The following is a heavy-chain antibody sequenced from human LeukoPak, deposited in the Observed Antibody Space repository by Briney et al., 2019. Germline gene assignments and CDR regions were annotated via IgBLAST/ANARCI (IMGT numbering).Heavy chain of an antibody. V-gene: IGHV3-23*01. CDR1: GFTISSYE. CDR3: TRNSGWYGIS. Sequence: GGSLRLCCTVSGFTISSYEMTWFRQAPGKGLEWVSSIGYGGADSHYAYSVKGRFTISRDNSKNTLYLQLSSLRADDTAVYYCTRNSGWYGISWGQGTLVTVSS. J-gene: IGHJ4*02. CDR2: IGYGGADS. D-gene: IGHD6-19*01.